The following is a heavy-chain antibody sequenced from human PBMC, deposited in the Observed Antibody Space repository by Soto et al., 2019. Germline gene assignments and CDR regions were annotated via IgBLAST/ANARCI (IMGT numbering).Heavy chain of an antibody. Sequence: ASVKVSRKTSGYIFTSYGVAWVRQAPGQGLERMGWVIAYNYDTTYAQNVQGRVTMTTDTSTSTAYMELTSLRSDDTAVYYCARVGSVAAGRPFDYWGQGTLVTVSS. CDR1: GYIFTSYG. V-gene: IGHV1-18*01. D-gene: IGHD6-13*01. CDR2: VIAYNYDT. J-gene: IGHJ4*02. CDR3: ARVGSVAAGRPFDY.